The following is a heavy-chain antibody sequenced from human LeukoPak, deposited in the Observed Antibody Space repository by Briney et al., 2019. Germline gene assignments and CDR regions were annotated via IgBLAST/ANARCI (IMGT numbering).Heavy chain of an antibody. CDR1: GFTFSSYG. J-gene: IGHJ4*02. CDR3: AREAEQWLSTWDY. D-gene: IGHD6-19*01. V-gene: IGHV3-33*01. Sequence: PGGSLRLSCAASGFTFSSYGMPWVRQAPGKGLEWVAVIWYDGSNKYYADSVKGRFTISRDNSKNTLYLQMNSLRAEDTAVYYCAREAEQWLSTWDYWGQGTLVTVSS. CDR2: IWYDGSNK.